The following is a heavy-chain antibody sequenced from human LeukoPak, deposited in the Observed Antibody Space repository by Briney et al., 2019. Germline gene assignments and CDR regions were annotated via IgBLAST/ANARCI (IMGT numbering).Heavy chain of an antibody. CDR1: GFTFSSYD. CDR3: ARRASGWDYYDSSGFDY. CDR2: IGTAGDT. V-gene: IGHV3-13*01. Sequence: GGSLRLSCAASGFTFSSYDMHWVRQATGKGLEWVSAIGTAGDTYYPGSVKGRFTISRESAKNSLYLQMNSLRAGDTAVYYCARRASGWDYYDSSGFDYWGQGTLVTVSS. D-gene: IGHD3-22*01. J-gene: IGHJ4*02.